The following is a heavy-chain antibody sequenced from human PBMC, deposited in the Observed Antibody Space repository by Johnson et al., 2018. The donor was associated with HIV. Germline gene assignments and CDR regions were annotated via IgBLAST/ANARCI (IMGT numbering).Heavy chain of an antibody. Sequence: VQLVESGGGLVQPGGSLRLSCAASGFTFSSYWMHWVRQAPGKGLAWVSGISWNSGSIGYADSVKDRFTISRDNAKNSLYLQMNSLRAEDTALYYCARASTLVAFDIWGQGTMVTVSS. V-gene: IGHV3-9*01. J-gene: IGHJ3*02. CDR2: ISWNSGSI. D-gene: IGHD6-13*01. CDR1: GFTFSSYW. CDR3: ARASTLVAFDI.